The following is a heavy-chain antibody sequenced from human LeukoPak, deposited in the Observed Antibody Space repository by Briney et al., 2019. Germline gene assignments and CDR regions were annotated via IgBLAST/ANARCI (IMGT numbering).Heavy chain of an antibody. Sequence: PGGSLRLSCAASGFTFSDYYLSWIRQPPGKGLEWVSYISPGSSFTNYADSVKGRFTISRDNAKNSLYLQMNSLRAEDTAVYYCARGGYGDYVRVDYWGQGTLVTVSS. CDR2: ISPGSSFT. CDR1: GFTFSDYY. CDR3: ARGGYGDYVRVDY. V-gene: IGHV3-11*06. D-gene: IGHD4-17*01. J-gene: IGHJ4*02.